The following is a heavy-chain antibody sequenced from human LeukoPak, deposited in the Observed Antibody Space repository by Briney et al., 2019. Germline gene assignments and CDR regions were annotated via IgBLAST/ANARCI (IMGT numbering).Heavy chain of an antibody. CDR3: AKDGGHTSVLYYFEC. CDR2: ISWNSDSM. D-gene: IGHD6-19*01. J-gene: IGHJ4*02. CDR1: GFTVSSNY. Sequence: GGSLRLSCAASGFTVSSNYMSWVRQVPGKGLEWVSGISWNSDSMRYADSVKGRFTVSRDNAKNSLYLQMNSLRTEDTAFYYCAKDGGHTSVLYYFECWGQGTLVTVSS. V-gene: IGHV3-9*01.